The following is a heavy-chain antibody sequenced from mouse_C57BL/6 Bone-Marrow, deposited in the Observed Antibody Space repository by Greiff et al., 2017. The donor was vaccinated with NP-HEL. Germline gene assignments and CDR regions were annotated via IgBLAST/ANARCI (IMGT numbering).Heavy chain of an antibody. V-gene: IGHV1-59*01. CDR1: GYTFTSYW. CDR2: IDPSDSYT. CDR3: AREAAQAVLDY. J-gene: IGHJ2*01. D-gene: IGHD3-2*02. Sequence: QVQLQQPGAELVRPGTSVKLSCKASGYTFTSYWMHWVKQRPGQGLEWIGVIDPSDSYTNYNQKFKGKATLTVDTSSSTAYMQLSSLTSEDSAVYYCAREAAQAVLDYWGQGTTLTVSS.